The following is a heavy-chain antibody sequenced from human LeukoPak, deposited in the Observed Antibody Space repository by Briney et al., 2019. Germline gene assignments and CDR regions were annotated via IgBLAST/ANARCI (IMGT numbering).Heavy chain of an antibody. CDR1: GDSVSSNSAA. Sequence: SQTLSHTCAISGDSVSSNSAAWNWIRQSPSRGLEWLGRTYYRSKWYNDCAVSVKSRITINPDTSKNQFSLQLNSVTPEDTAVYYCARSGIAAAAALYYYGMDVWGQGTTVTVSS. CDR3: ARSGIAAAAALYYYGMDV. J-gene: IGHJ6*02. D-gene: IGHD6-13*01. CDR2: TYYRSKWYN. V-gene: IGHV6-1*01.